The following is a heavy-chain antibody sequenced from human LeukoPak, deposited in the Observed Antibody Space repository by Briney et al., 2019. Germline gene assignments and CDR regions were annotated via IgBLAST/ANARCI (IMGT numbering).Heavy chain of an antibody. J-gene: IGHJ4*02. V-gene: IGHV4-30-4*07. CDR3: ARTFEYSSSGWFDY. Sequence: PSETLSLTCAVSGGSISSGGYSWSWIRQPPGKGLEWIGYIYYSGSTYYNPSLKSRVTISVDTSKNQFSLKLSSVTAADTAVYYCARTFEYSSSGWFDYWGQGTLVTVSS. CDR1: GGSISSGGYS. CDR2: IYYSGST. D-gene: IGHD6-6*01.